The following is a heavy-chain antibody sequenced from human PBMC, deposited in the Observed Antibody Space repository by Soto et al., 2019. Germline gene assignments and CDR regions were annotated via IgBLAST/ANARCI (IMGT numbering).Heavy chain of an antibody. V-gene: IGHV4-59*08. CDR3: ARRRRQLVRGVTKQAYYYYYIDV. Sequence: SETLSLTCTVSGGSISSYYWSWIRQPPGKGLEWIGYIYYSGSTNYNPSLKSRVTISVDTSKNQFSLKLSSVTAADTAVYYCARRRRQLVRGVTKQAYYYYYIDVCGKGNTATVSS. D-gene: IGHD3-10*01. CDR1: GGSISSYY. CDR2: IYYSGST. J-gene: IGHJ6*03.